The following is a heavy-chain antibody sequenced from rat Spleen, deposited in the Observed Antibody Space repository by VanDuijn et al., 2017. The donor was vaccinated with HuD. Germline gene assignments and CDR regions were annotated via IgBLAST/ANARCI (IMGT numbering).Heavy chain of an antibody. V-gene: IGHV5-25*01. CDR2: ISIGGGNT. D-gene: IGHD1-12*02. J-gene: IGHJ2*01. CDR1: GFIFTNHY. CDR3: ATDYYDGTYYYFDY. Sequence: EVQLVESGGGLVQPGGSMRLSCTALGFIFTNHYMAWVRQGPTKGLEWVASISIGGGNTHYRDSVKGRFTISRDNTKSTLSLQMDSLRSEDTATYYCATDYYDGTYYYFDYWGQGVMVTVSS.